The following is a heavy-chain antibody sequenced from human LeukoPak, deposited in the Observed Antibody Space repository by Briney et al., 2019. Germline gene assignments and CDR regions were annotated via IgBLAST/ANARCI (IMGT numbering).Heavy chain of an antibody. Sequence: SETLSLTCAVHGGSFSGYHWNWIRESPSKGVEWVGEIADRGRTNYNPSLESRVTLSVDTSKKEFSLKLSAVTAADTAVYYCAIDPTTVTSLPYYFDFWGQGTLVSVSS. D-gene: IGHD4-17*01. V-gene: IGHV4-34*01. CDR2: IADRGRT. CDR1: GGSFSGYH. CDR3: AIDPTTVTSLPYYFDF. J-gene: IGHJ4*02.